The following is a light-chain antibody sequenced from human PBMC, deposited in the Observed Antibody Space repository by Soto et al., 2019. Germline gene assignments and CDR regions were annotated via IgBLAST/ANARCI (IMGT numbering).Light chain of an antibody. V-gene: IGKV3-20*01. J-gene: IGKJ3*01. CDR1: QFIISSY. CDR3: QQYGSSPLT. CDR2: GAS. Sequence: EIVLTQSPGILSLSPGERATLSCRASQFIISSYLAWFQQKPGQAPRLLIYGASSRATGIPDRFSGSGSGTDFTLTISRLEPEDFAVYYCQQYGSSPLTFGPGTKVDIK.